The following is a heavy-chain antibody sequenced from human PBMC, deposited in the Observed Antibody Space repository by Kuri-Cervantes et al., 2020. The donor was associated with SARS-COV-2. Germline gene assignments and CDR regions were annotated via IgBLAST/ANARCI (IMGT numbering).Heavy chain of an antibody. Sequence: GESLKISCTASGFTFGDYAMSWVRQAPGKGLEWVGFIRSKAYGGTTEYAASVKGRYTISRDDSKSIAYLQMNSLKTEDTAVYYCTRDLVGATKVYYFDYWGQGTLVTDSS. CDR3: TRDLVGATKVYYFDY. J-gene: IGHJ4*02. CDR1: GFTFGDYA. CDR2: IRSKAYGGTT. D-gene: IGHD1-26*01. V-gene: IGHV3-49*04.